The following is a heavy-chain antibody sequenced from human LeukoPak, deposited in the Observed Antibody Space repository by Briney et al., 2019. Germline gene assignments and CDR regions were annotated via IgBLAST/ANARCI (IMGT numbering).Heavy chain of an antibody. CDR2: INHSGST. Sequence: SETLSLTCAVYGGSFSGYYWSWIRQPPGKGLEWIGEINHSGSTNYNPSLKSRVTISVDTSKNQFSLKLSSVTAADTAVYYCARRSELTPAFDIWGQGTMVTVSS. CDR3: ARRSELTPAFDI. J-gene: IGHJ3*02. V-gene: IGHV4-34*01. CDR1: GGSFSGYY. D-gene: IGHD1-26*01.